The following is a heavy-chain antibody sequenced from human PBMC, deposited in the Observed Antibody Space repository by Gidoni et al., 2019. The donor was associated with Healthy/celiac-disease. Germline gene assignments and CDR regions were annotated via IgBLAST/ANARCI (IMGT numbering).Heavy chain of an antibody. J-gene: IGHJ6*02. Sequence: QVQLQESGPGLVKPSQTLSLTCTVSGGSISSGGYYWSWIRQHPGKGLEWIGYIYYSGSTYYNPSLKSRVTISVDTSKNQFSLKLSSVTAADTAVYYCARGQGNQYDFWSGYYRPYYYYGMDVWGQGTTVTVSS. CDR3: ARGQGNQYDFWSGYYRPYYYYGMDV. D-gene: IGHD3-3*01. CDR2: IYYSGST. V-gene: IGHV4-31*03. CDR1: GGSISSGGYY.